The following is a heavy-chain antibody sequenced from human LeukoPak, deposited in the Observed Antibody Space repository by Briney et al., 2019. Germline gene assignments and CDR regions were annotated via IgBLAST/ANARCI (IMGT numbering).Heavy chain of an antibody. Sequence: GGSLRLSCAASAFTFSRDDMAWVRQPPGKRPEWISSISGNGAGTHYIDSVRGRFIISRDNSKNTVYLQMNSLRAEDTAIYYCAREESSMVLSLDYWGQGTLVTVSS. V-gene: IGHV3-23*01. CDR2: ISGNGAGT. CDR1: AFTFSRDD. D-gene: IGHD3-10*01. CDR3: AREESSMVLSLDY. J-gene: IGHJ4*02.